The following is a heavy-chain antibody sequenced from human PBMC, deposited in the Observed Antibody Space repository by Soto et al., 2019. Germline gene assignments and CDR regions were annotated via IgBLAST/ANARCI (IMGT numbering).Heavy chain of an antibody. J-gene: IGHJ6*02. V-gene: IGHV3-30-3*01. CDR3: ANLLNVAAAGTPHYYGVDV. CDR1: GFTFSIYA. CDR2: ISFDGSKT. Sequence: VQLVESGGGVVQPGRSLRLSCAASGFTFSIYAMNWVRQAPGKGLEWVAFISFDGSKTYYADSVKGRFTISRDNSRNTVYLQMNNLRPEDAAVYHCANLLNVAAAGTPHYYGVDVWGQGTTVTVS. D-gene: IGHD6-13*01.